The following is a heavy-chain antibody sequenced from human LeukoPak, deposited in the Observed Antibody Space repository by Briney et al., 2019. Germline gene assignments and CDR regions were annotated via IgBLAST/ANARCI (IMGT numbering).Heavy chain of an antibody. J-gene: IGHJ4*02. CDR1: GFTFSSYA. CDR3: AKEGYYGSGSYLPPDY. Sequence: GGSLRLSCSASGFTFSSYAMHWVRQAPGKGLEYVSAISSNGGSTYYADSVKGRFTISRDNSRNTLYLQMNSLRAEDTAVYYCAKEGYYGSGSYLPPDYWGQGTLVTVSS. D-gene: IGHD3-10*01. CDR2: ISSNGGST. V-gene: IGHV3-64*04.